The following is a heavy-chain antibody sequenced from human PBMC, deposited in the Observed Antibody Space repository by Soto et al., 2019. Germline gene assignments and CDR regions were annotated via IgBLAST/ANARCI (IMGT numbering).Heavy chain of an antibody. Sequence: ASVKVSCKASGGTFSSYAISWVRQAPGQGHEWMGGIIPIFGTANYAQKFQGRVTITADESTSTAYMELSSLRSEDTAVYYCARDRFMTFGGVIVRPLAYWGQGSLVTVSA. CDR2: IIPIFGTA. D-gene: IGHD3-16*02. J-gene: IGHJ4*02. V-gene: IGHV1-69*13. CDR1: GGTFSSYA. CDR3: ARDRFMTFGGVIVRPLAY.